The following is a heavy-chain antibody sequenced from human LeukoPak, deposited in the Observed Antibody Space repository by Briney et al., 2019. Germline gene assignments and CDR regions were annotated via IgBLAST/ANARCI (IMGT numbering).Heavy chain of an antibody. CDR3: VRDRGGGNWLDY. J-gene: IGHJ4*02. CDR2: IKQDGSEK. CDR1: GFAFSSYW. D-gene: IGHD1-20*01. Sequence: GGSLRLSCAASGFAFSSYWMSWVRQAPGRGLEWVANIKQDGSEKNYVDSVKGRFTISRDNAKNSLFLQVNSLRAEDTAVYFCVRDRGGGNWLDYWGQGTLVTVSS. V-gene: IGHV3-7*01.